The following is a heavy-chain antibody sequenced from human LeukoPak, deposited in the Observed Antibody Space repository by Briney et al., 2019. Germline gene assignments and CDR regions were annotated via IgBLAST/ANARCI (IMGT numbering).Heavy chain of an antibody. CDR3: ARSDSDYDLTYT. Sequence: SETLSLICTVSGGSISSSNYYWGGIRQPPGKGLEWIGSFYYSGNTDYNPSLQSRVTISLDTSKNYLSLKMNSVTATDTAMYSCARSDSDYDLTYTWGQGTLVTVSS. D-gene: IGHD5-12*01. CDR2: FYYSGNT. V-gene: IGHV4-39*02. J-gene: IGHJ5*02. CDR1: GGSISSSNYY.